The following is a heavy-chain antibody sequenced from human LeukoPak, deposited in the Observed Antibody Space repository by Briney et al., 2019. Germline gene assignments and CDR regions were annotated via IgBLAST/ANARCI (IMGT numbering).Heavy chain of an antibody. V-gene: IGHV3-23*01. J-gene: IGHJ5*02. CDR2: IDAGGTDT. CDR3: AKDLTYNDGKWEFDP. Sequence: GGSLRLSCAASGFSLYSYATTWVRQAPGKGLEWVSGIDAGGTDTFYADAVKGRFTISKDKSKNLLYLQMNDLRVEDTAVYYCAKDLTYNDGKWEFDPWGQGALVTVSS. CDR1: GFSLYSYA. D-gene: IGHD5-24*01.